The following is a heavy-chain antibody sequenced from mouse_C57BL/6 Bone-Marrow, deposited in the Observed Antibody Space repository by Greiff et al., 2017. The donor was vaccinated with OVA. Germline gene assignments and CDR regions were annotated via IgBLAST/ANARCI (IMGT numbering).Heavy chain of an antibody. Sequence: VQLQQSGAELVRPGTSVKVSCKASGYAFTNYLIAWVKQRPGQGLEWIGVINPGSGGTNYNEKFKGKATLTADKSSSTAYMQLSRLTSEDSEVYVSARRYSNTYYAMDYWGQGTSVTVSS. CDR1: GYAFTNYL. CDR2: INPGSGGT. J-gene: IGHJ4*01. CDR3: ARRYSNTYYAMDY. D-gene: IGHD2-5*01. V-gene: IGHV1-54*01.